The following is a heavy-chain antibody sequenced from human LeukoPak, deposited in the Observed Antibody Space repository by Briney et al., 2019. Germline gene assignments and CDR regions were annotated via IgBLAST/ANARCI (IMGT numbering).Heavy chain of an antibody. CDR3: ARVGRPGGYVCSGYYRSGYYFDY. J-gene: IGHJ4*02. V-gene: IGHV4-34*01. CDR2: ISHSGST. D-gene: IGHD3-3*01. Sequence: SETLSPTCAVYGGSFSGYSWSWFRQPPGKGLEWIGEISHSGSTKYNASLKSRVTILVDTCKNQFSLKVRSVTAADTAVYYCARVGRPGGYVCSGYYRSGYYFDYWGQGTLVTVSS. CDR1: GGSFSGYS.